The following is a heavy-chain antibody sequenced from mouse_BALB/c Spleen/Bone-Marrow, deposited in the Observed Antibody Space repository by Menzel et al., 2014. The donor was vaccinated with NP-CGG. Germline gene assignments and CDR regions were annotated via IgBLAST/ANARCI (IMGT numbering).Heavy chain of an antibody. D-gene: IGHD2-4*01. V-gene: IGHV14-3*02. CDR1: GFNIKDTY. Sequence: VQLQQPGVELVKPGASVKLSCTASGFNIKDTYMHWVKQRPEQGLEWIGRIDPANGNTKYDPKFQGKATITADTSSNTAYLQLSSLTSEDTAVYYCAKYGGLRYAMDYWGQGTSVTVSS. CDR3: AKYGGLRYAMDY. CDR2: IDPANGNT. J-gene: IGHJ4*01.